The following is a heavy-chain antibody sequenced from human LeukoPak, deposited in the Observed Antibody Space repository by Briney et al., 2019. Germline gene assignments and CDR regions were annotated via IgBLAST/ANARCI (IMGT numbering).Heavy chain of an antibody. Sequence: PSETLSLTCAVYGGSFSGYYWSWIRQPPGKGLEWIGEINHSGSTNYNPSLKSRVTISVDTSKNQFSLKLSSVTAADTAVYYCAGTYYYDSSGYYYVVWGQGTLVTVSS. V-gene: IGHV4-34*01. CDR2: INHSGST. D-gene: IGHD3-22*01. CDR1: GGSFSGYY. CDR3: AGTYYYDSSGYYYVV. J-gene: IGHJ4*02.